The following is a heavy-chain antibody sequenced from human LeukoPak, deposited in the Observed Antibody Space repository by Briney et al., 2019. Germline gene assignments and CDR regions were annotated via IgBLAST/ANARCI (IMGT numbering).Heavy chain of an antibody. CDR1: GGSFSGYY. CDR3: ARGFHGYSSGWYRH. CDR2: INHSGST. J-gene: IGHJ4*02. V-gene: IGHV4-34*01. D-gene: IGHD6-19*01. Sequence: PSETLSLTCAVYGGSFSGYYWSWIRQPPGKGLEWIGEINHSGSTNYNPSLKSRVTISVDTSKNQFSLKLSSVTAADTAVYYCARGFHGYSSGWYRHWGQGTLVTVSS.